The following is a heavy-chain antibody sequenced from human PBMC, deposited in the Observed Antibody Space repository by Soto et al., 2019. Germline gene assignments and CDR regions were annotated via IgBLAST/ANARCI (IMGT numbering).Heavy chain of an antibody. J-gene: IGHJ3*02. CDR1: GGTFSSYA. Sequence: SVKVSCKASGGTFSSYAISWVRQAPGQGLEWMGGIIPIFGTANYAQKFQGRVTITADESTSTAYMELSSLRSEDTAVYYCARAGASGYDRADAFDIWGQGTMATVSS. V-gene: IGHV1-69*13. CDR3: ARAGASGYDRADAFDI. CDR2: IIPIFGTA. D-gene: IGHD5-12*01.